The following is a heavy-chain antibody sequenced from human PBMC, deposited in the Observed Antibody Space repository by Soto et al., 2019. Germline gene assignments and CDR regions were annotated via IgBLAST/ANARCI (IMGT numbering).Heavy chain of an antibody. CDR2: IRSKDYGGTT. J-gene: IGHJ4*02. CDR1: GFTFGYFS. Sequence: PGGSLRLSCATSGFTFGYFSISWVRQAPGRGLEWVGFIRSKDYGGTTEYAASVKGRFDISRDDSTGIAYLPMNSLKIEDTAVYYCTREIPYFDSWGQGTLVTVSS. CDR3: TREIPYFDS. V-gene: IGHV3-49*02.